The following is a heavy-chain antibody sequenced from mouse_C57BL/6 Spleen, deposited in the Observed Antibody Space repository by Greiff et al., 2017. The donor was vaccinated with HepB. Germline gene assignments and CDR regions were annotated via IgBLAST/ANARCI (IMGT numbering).Heavy chain of an antibody. CDR1: GFSLTSYG. J-gene: IGHJ2*01. CDR3: ARAYYNNYADYLDY. D-gene: IGHD2-5*01. V-gene: IGHV2-2*01. CDR2: IWRGRST. Sequence: VKLMESGPGLVQPSQSLSITCTVSGFSLTSYGVHWVRQSPGKGLEWLGVIWRGRSTDYNAACIARLSISKDNSTGQVYFKMIRLQADDTAIYYCARAYYNNYADYLDYWGQGTTLTVSS.